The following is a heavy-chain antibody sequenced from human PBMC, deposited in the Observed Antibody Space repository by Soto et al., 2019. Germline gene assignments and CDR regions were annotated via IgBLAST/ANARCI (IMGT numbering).Heavy chain of an antibody. J-gene: IGHJ6*02. CDR1: GGSISSSSYY. Sequence: PSETLSLTCTVSGGSISSSSYYRGWIRQPPGKGLEWIGSIYYSGSTYYNPSLKSRVTISVDTSKNQFSLKLSSVTAADTAVYYCARDFWSGYYLYGMDVWGQGTTVTVSS. D-gene: IGHD3-3*01. V-gene: IGHV4-39*02. CDR2: IYYSGST. CDR3: ARDFWSGYYLYGMDV.